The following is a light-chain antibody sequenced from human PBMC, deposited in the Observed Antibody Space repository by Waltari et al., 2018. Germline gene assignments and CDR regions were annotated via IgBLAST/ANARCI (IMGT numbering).Light chain of an antibody. J-gene: IGLJ2*01. CDR3: QSYDSSVV. CDR1: SPNIGAGYD. V-gene: IGLV1-40*01. CDR2: GPS. Sequence: QSVLTQPPSVSGAPGQRVTISCTGSSPNIGAGYDVPWYQQLPGTAPKLLIYGPSNRPSGVPDRFSGSKSGTSASLAITGLQAEDEADYYCQSYDSSVVFGGGTKLTVL.